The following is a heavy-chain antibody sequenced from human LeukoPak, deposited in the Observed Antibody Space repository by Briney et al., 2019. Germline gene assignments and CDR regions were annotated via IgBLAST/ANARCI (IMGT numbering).Heavy chain of an antibody. J-gene: IGHJ4*02. Sequence: GGSLRLSCAASGFTLSSYAMRWVRQAAGKGVEWVSAISGSGGTTYYAVSVKGRLTISRDNSKNTLHLQMNSLRAEHTAVYYCAKGAGEWLYYFDYWGQGTLVTVSS. CDR2: ISGSGGTT. V-gene: IGHV3-23*01. D-gene: IGHD3-3*01. CDR3: AKGAGEWLYYFDY. CDR1: GFTLSSYA.